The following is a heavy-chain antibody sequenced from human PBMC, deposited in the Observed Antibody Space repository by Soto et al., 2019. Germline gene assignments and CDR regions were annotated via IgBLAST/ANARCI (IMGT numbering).Heavy chain of an antibody. J-gene: IGHJ6*02. Sequence: QVQLVESGGGVVQPGRSLRLSCAASGFTFSSYDLHWVRQAPGKGLEWVAVISSDGSNKYYADSVKGRFTISRDNSKSTLHLQMNSLSAEDTAVYYCAKRDCIRPSGRQHYYYGMDVWGQGTTVTVSS. V-gene: IGHV3-30*18. CDR1: GFTFSSYD. CDR2: ISSDGSNK. CDR3: AKRDCIRPSGRQHYYYGMDV. D-gene: IGHD2-2*01.